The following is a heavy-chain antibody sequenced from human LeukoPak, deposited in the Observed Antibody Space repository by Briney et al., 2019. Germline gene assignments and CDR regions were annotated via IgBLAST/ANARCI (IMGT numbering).Heavy chain of an antibody. V-gene: IGHV4-59*01. CDR1: GGFLSCYY. CDR3: ARSGTLTGYLY. CDR2: IYYSGTT. Sequence: PSETLSLTCTVSGGFLSCYYWTWIRQPPGKGLEWIGYIYYSGTTNYNPSLTSRDTMSVYTSKNQFSLKLNSVTAADTAVYYCARSGTLTGYLYWGKGALVTVSS. D-gene: IGHD3-9*01. J-gene: IGHJ4*02.